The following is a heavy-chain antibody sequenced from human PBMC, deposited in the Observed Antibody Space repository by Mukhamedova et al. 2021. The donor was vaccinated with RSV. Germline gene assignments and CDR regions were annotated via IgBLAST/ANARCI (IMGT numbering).Heavy chain of an antibody. Sequence: APGHGLEWMGGFIPIFAKPTYARQFRGRVTFSADESSGTAYMELSSLRSDDTADYYCARDTLRLMEGSYYHYGLDVWGQGTRVTVS. V-gene: IGHV1-69*01. D-gene: IGHD3-3*01. J-gene: IGHJ6*02. CDR2: FIPIFAKP. CDR3: ARDTLRLMEGSYYHYGLDV.